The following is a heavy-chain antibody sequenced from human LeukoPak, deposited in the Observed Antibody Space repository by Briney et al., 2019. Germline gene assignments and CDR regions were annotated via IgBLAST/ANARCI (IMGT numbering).Heavy chain of an antibody. CDR1: GYTFTSYG. CDR2: ISAYNGNT. CDR3: ARGPTPGTTKSLVDY. V-gene: IGHV1-18*01. J-gene: IGHJ4*02. Sequence: GASVKVSCKASGYTFTSYGISWVRQAPGQGLEWMGWISAYNGNTNYAQKLQGRVTMTTDTSTSTAYMELRSLRSDDTAVYYCARGPTPGTTKSLVDYWGQGTLVTVSS. D-gene: IGHD1-7*01.